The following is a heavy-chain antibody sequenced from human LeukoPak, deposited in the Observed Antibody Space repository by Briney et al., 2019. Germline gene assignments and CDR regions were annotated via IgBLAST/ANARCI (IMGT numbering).Heavy chain of an antibody. CDR2: INTNGGTT. D-gene: IGHD5-24*01. CDR1: GFTFSTFA. J-gene: IGHJ4*02. V-gene: IGHV3-64*01. CDR3: ARDGVATNDY. Sequence: GGSLRLSCAASGFTFSTFAMQWVRQAPEKGLEYVSGINTNGGTTYYANSVKGRFTISRDNPKNTLYLQMGSLRVEDTAVYYCARDGVATNDYWGQGTLVTVSS.